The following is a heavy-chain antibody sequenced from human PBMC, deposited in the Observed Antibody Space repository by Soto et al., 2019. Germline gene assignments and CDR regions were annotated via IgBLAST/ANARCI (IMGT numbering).Heavy chain of an antibody. J-gene: IGHJ4*02. CDR1: GFTFSSYA. Sequence: PGGSLRLSCAASGFTFSSYAMSWVRQAPGKGLEWVSAISGSGGSTYYADSVKGRFTISRDNSKNTLYLQMNSLRAEDTAVYYYAKSSAARVGNFDYWGQGTLVTASS. D-gene: IGHD6-6*01. CDR3: AKSSAARVGNFDY. CDR2: ISGSGGST. V-gene: IGHV3-23*01.